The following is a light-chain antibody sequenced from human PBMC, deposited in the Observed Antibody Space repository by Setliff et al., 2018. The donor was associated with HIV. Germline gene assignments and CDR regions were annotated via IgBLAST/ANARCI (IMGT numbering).Light chain of an antibody. CDR1: RIGIKS. CDR2: HDS. Sequence: SYELTQPPSVSVAPGKTATMTCGGTRIGIKSVHWYQQRPGQAPVLVIHHDSVRPSGIPERFSGSNTGNPATLTISRVEAGDEAVFYCQVWDNDDVRPVFGGGTQLTVL. J-gene: IGLJ3*02. V-gene: IGLV3-21*04. CDR3: QVWDNDDVRPV.